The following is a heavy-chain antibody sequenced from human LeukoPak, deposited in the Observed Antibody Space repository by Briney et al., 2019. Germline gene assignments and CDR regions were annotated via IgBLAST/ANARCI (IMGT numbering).Heavy chain of an antibody. J-gene: IGHJ6*03. CDR1: GGSIGTYY. CDR3: ARSFHYDSSGYFHYMHV. CDR2: IYYSGST. Sequence: PSETLSLTCTVSGGSIGTYYCSWIRQPPGKGLEWIGYIYYSGSTSYNPSLRSRVTISTDTSRNQFSLKLSSVTAADTAVYYCARSFHYDSSGYFHYMHVWGKGTTVTVSS. D-gene: IGHD3-22*01. V-gene: IGHV4-59*01.